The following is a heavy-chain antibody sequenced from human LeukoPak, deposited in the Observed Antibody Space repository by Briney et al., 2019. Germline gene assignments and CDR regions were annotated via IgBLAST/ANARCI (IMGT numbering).Heavy chain of an antibody. D-gene: IGHD2-15*01. CDR2: INPNSGGT. Sequence: ASVTVSCKASGYTFTGYYMHWVRQAPGQGLEWMGWINPNSGGTNYAQKFQGRVTMTRDTSISTAYMELSRLRSDDTAVYYCARVRNSGGSFDFDYWGQGTLVTVSS. CDR3: ARVRNSGGSFDFDY. J-gene: IGHJ4*02. CDR1: GYTFTGYY. V-gene: IGHV1-2*02.